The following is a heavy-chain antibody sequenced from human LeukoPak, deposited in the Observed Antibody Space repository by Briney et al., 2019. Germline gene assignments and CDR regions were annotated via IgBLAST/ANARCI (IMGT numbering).Heavy chain of an antibody. Sequence: ASVKVSCKASGYTFTSYGISRVRQAPGQGLGWMGWISAYSGGTNYAQKFQGRVTMTRDTSISTAYMELSRLRSDDTAVYYCARGRYGDYVGAFDIWGQGTMVTVSS. CDR2: ISAYSGGT. D-gene: IGHD4-17*01. V-gene: IGHV1-2*02. CDR3: ARGRYGDYVGAFDI. J-gene: IGHJ3*02. CDR1: GYTFTSYG.